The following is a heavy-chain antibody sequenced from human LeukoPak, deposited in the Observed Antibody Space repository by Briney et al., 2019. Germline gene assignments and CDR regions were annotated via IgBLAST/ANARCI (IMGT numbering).Heavy chain of an antibody. J-gene: IGHJ1*01. CDR2: IRYDGDTK. CDR1: GFTFSSYG. D-gene: IGHD4-17*01. CDR3: ARAYSDNGGYFQQ. V-gene: IGHV3-30*02. Sequence: PGRSLRLSCAASGFTFSSYGMHWVRQAPGKGLEWVTFIRYDGDTKYYADSVKGRFTISRDNSKNTVFLQMESLRRDDSAVYFCARAYSDNGGYFQQWGQGTLVTVSS.